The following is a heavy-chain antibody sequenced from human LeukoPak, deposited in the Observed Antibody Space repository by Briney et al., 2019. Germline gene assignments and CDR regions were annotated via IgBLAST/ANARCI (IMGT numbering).Heavy chain of an antibody. J-gene: IGHJ4*02. CDR1: GFTFDDYA. CDR3: AKGYGGY. V-gene: IGHV3-9*01. D-gene: IGHD3-10*01. CDR2: ISWNSGSI. Sequence: PGGSLRLSCAASGFTFDDYAMHWVGQAPCKGLEWVSGISWNSGSIGYADSVKGRFTISRDNAKNSLYLQMNSLRAEDTALYYCAKGYGGYWGQGTLVTVSS.